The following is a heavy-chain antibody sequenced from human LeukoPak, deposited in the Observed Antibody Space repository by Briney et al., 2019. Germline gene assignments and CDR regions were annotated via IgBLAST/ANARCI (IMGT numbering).Heavy chain of an antibody. CDR3: AREIRVKYGSGSYYNWPWFDP. J-gene: IGHJ5*02. CDR2: IIPIFGTA. CDR1: GGTFSSYA. D-gene: IGHD3-10*01. Sequence: GSSVKVSCKASGGTFSSYAISWVRQAPGQGLEWMGGIIPIFGTANYAQKFQGRVTITADESTSTAYMELSSLRSEDTAVYYCAREIRVKYGSGSYYNWPWFDPWGQGTLVTVSS. V-gene: IGHV1-69*01.